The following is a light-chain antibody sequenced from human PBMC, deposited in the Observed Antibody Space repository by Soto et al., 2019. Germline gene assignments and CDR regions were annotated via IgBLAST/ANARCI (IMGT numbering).Light chain of an antibody. V-gene: IGKV1-39*01. Sequence: DIQMTQSPSSLSASVGDRVTITCQASQSISSYLNWYQQKPGKAPKLLIYAASSLQSGVPSRFSGSGSGTDFTLTISSLQPEDFATYYCQQSYSTPPFTFGPGTKVDI. CDR3: QQSYSTPPFT. J-gene: IGKJ3*01. CDR2: AAS. CDR1: QSISSY.